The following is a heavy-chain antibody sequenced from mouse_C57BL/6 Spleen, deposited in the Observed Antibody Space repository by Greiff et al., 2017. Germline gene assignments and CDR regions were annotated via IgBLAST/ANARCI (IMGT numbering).Heavy chain of an antibody. CDR3: AKKEGYDYEGYAMDY. CDR1: GFSLTSYG. J-gene: IGHJ4*01. D-gene: IGHD2-4*01. CDR2: IWRGGST. V-gene: IGHV2-5*01. Sequence: VKLMESGPGLVQPSQSLSITCTVSGFSLTSYGVHWVRQSPGKGLEWLGVIWRGGSTDYNAAFMSRLSITKDNSKSQVFFKMNSLQADDTAIYYCAKKEGYDYEGYAMDYWGQGTSVTVSS.